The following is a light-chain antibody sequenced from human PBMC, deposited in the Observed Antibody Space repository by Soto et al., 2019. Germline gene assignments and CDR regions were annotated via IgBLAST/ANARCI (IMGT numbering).Light chain of an antibody. CDR1: QDISDY. CDR2: AAS. CDR3: QKYNSAPLT. Sequence: DIQMTQSPSSLSASVGDRVTITCQTSQDISDYLAWYQQKPGKVPKLLIYAASTLQSGVPSRFSGGGSGTDFSLTISSLQPEDVATYYCQKYNSAPLTFGGGTKVEIQ. V-gene: IGKV1-27*01. J-gene: IGKJ4*01.